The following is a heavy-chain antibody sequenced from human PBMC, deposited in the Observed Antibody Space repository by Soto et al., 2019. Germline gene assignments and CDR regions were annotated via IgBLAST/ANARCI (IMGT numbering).Heavy chain of an antibody. Sequence: PSETLSLTCTVSGGSISSYYWSWIRQPPGKGLEWIGYIYYSGSTNYNPSLKSRVTISVDTSKNQFSLKLSSVTAADTAVYYCAGAAAGYNWFDPWGQGTPVTVSS. D-gene: IGHD6-13*01. CDR2: IYYSGST. CDR3: AGAAAGYNWFDP. CDR1: GGSISSYY. V-gene: IGHV4-59*01. J-gene: IGHJ5*02.